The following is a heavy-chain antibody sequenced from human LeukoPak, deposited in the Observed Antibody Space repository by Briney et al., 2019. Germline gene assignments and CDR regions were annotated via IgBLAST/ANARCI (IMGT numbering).Heavy chain of an antibody. CDR3: TKIRDGIPVACEGYFQH. D-gene: IGHD2-8*02. J-gene: IGHJ1*01. V-gene: IGHV4-38-2*01. CDR1: GYSINSGYY. CDR2: IYNSGTT. Sequence: SETLSLTCAVSGYSINSGYYWGWIRQPPGKGLEWVASIYNSGTTYYNPSLKSRVTISTDTSKNQFSLMLSSVTAADTAVYYCTKIRDGIPVACEGYFQHWGQGTLLTVSS.